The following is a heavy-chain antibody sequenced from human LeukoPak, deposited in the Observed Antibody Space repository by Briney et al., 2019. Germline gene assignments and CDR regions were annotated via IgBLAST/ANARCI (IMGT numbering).Heavy chain of an antibody. Sequence: GASVTVSCTSSGYILSTYVITWVRQAPGQGLEWMGWVSTYNDNTNYAQKFQGRITMTTDTSMSTAYMELRSLTFDDTAMYYCAREYYDGSGYGPDYWGQGTLVTVSS. CDR2: VSTYNDNT. J-gene: IGHJ4*02. CDR1: GYILSTYV. D-gene: IGHD3-22*01. V-gene: IGHV1-18*01. CDR3: AREYYDGSGYGPDY.